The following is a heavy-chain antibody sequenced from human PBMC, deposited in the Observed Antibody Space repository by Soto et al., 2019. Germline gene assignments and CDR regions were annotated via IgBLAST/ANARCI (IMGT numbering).Heavy chain of an antibody. Sequence: ASVKVSCKASGYTFTSYYMHWVRQAPGQGLEWMGIINPSGGSTSYAQKFQGRVTMTRDTSTSTVYMELSSLRSEDTAVYYCARVRGLEWLFSPNDAFDIWGQGTMVTVSS. D-gene: IGHD3-3*01. CDR1: GYTFTSYY. CDR3: ARVRGLEWLFSPNDAFDI. V-gene: IGHV1-46*01. J-gene: IGHJ3*02. CDR2: INPSGGST.